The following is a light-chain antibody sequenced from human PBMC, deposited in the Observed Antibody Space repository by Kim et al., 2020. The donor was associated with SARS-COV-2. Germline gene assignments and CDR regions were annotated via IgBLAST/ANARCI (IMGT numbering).Light chain of an antibody. CDR2: EDE. J-gene: IGLJ2*01. V-gene: IGLV6-57*03. Sequence: GTTVTVSCTRSSGSIDDNSVQWYQQRPGGVPTTVISEDEQRPSRVSDRFSGSIDNPSNSASLPISGLRTEDEADYYCQSYNRDNVLFGGGTKLTVL. CDR3: QSYNRDNVL. CDR1: SGSIDDNS.